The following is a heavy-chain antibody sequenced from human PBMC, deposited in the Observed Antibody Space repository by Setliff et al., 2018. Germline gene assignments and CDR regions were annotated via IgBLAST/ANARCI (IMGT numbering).Heavy chain of an antibody. V-gene: IGHV1-2*02. CDR1: GYTFTGYY. CDR2: INPNSGGT. Sequence: ASVKVSCKASGYTFTGYYMHWVRQAPGQGLEWMGWINPNSGGTNYAQKFQGRVTMTEDTSTDTAYMGLSSLRSEDTAVYYCATSTWEIGGFDYWGQGTLVTVSS. J-gene: IGHJ4*02. CDR3: ATSTWEIGGFDY. D-gene: IGHD1-26*01.